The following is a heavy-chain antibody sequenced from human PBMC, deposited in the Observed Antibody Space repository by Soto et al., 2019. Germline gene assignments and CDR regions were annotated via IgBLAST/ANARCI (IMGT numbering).Heavy chain of an antibody. V-gene: IGHV4-31*03. CDR2: IYYSGST. J-gene: IGHJ6*02. D-gene: IGHD4-4*01. CDR3: ARAMTTYRSHLNYGMDV. Sequence: SETLSLTCTVSGGSISSGGYYWSWIRQHPGKGLEWIGYIYYSGSTYYNPSLKSRVTISVDTSKNQFSLKLSSVTAADTAVYYCARAMTTYRSHLNYGMDVWGQGTTVTVSS. CDR1: GGSISSGGYY.